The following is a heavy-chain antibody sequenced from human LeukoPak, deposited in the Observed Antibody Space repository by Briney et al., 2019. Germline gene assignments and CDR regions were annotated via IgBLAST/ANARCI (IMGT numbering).Heavy chain of an antibody. CDR2: IYYSGST. Sequence: PSQTLSLTCTVSGGSISSGGYYWSWIRQHPGKGLEWIGYIYYSGSTYYNPSLKSRVTISVDTSKNQFSLKLSSVTAADTAVYYCARVDILTGYYHFDYWGQGTLVTVSS. CDR3: ARVDILTGYYHFDY. V-gene: IGHV4-31*03. D-gene: IGHD3-9*01. CDR1: GGSISSGGYY. J-gene: IGHJ4*02.